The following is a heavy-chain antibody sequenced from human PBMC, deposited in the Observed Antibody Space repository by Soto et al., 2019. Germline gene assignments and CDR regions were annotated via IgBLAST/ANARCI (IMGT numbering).Heavy chain of an antibody. D-gene: IGHD6-13*01. CDR2: INPSGGST. CDR1: GYTFTSYY. J-gene: IGHJ6*02. V-gene: IGHV1-46*01. Sequence: ASVEVFCKASGYTFTSYYMHWVRQAPGQGLEWMGIINPSGGSTSYAQKFQGRVTMTRDTSTSTVYMELSSLRSEDTAVYYCARDPPLYSSSWPHYYYYGMDVWGQGTTVTVS. CDR3: ARDPPLYSSSWPHYYYYGMDV.